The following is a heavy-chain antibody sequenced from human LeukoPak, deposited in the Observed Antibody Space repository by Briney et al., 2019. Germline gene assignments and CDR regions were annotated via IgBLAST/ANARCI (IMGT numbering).Heavy chain of an antibody. D-gene: IGHD3-22*01. CDR1: GGSINSYY. V-gene: IGHV4-59*01. Sequence: SETLSLTCTVSGGSINSYYWNWIRQPPGKGLGWIGYIYYSGSTTYNPSLKSRVTISVDTSKNQFSLNLRSVTAADTAVYYCARGYYDSSAYYSFDYWGQGTLVTVSS. J-gene: IGHJ4*02. CDR2: IYYSGST. CDR3: ARGYYDSSAYYSFDY.